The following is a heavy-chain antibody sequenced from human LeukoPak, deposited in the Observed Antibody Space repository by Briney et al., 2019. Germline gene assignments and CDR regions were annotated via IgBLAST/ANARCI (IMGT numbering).Heavy chain of an antibody. J-gene: IGHJ4*02. D-gene: IGHD2-15*01. Sequence: GGSLRLSCAASGFTFSSYSMNWVRQAPGKGLEWVSSISSSSSYIYYADSVKGRFTISRDNAKNSLYLQMNSLRAEDTAVYYCARALGYPADYFGYWGQGTLVTVSS. V-gene: IGHV3-21*04. CDR3: ARALGYPADYFGY. CDR1: GFTFSSYS. CDR2: ISSSSSYI.